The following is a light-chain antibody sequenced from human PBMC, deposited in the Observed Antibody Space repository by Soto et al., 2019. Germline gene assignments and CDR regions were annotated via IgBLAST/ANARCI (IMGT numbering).Light chain of an antibody. CDR2: GAS. V-gene: IGKV3-20*01. CDR3: QQYGSSPWT. Sequence: EIVLTQSPGTLSLSPGERATLSCRASQSVSSSYLAWYQQKPGQAPRLLIYGASSRATGIPDRFSGSGSGTDFTLNNRRLEPEDFAVYYCQQYGSSPWTFGQGTKVEIK. J-gene: IGKJ1*01. CDR1: QSVSSSY.